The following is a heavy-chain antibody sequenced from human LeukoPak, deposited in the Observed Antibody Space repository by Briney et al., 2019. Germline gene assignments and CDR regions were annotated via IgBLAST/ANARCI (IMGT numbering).Heavy chain of an antibody. V-gene: IGHV3-30-3*01. CDR1: EFTFCSYA. D-gene: IGHD3-3*01. CDR2: ISYDGSNK. Sequence: GGSLRLSCAASEFTFCSYAMHWVREAPGKGLEWVAVISYDGSNKYYADSVKGRFTISRDNSKNTLYLQMNSLRAEDTAVYYCAREGGIKVDYDFWSGVDYWGQGTLVTVSS. J-gene: IGHJ4*02. CDR3: AREGGIKVDYDFWSGVDY.